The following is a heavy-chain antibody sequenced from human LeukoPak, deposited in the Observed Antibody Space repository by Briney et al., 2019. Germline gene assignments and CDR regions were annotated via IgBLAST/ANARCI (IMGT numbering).Heavy chain of an antibody. D-gene: IGHD3-10*01. CDR2: IKQDGSEK. V-gene: IGHV3-7*01. CDR3: AREDCGYYGSGSYCGFDP. Sequence: GGSLRLSCAASGFTFSSYWMSWVRQAPGKGLEWVANIKQDGSEKYYVDSVKGRFTISRDNAKDSLYLKMNSMRAEDTAVYYCAREDCGYYGSGSYCGFDPWGQGTLVTVSS. J-gene: IGHJ5*02. CDR1: GFTFSSYW.